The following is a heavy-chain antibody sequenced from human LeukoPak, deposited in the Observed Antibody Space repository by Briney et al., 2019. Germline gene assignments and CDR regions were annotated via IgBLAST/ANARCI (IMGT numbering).Heavy chain of an antibody. Sequence: GGSLRLSCAASGFIFSNSWINWVRQAPGKGLEWVAIINQDGSERYYVDSVKGRFTISRDNVKNSVYLQMNSLRAEDTAVYYCARASRGSPNNDYWGQGTLVTVSS. V-gene: IGHV3-7*01. CDR3: ARASRGSPNNDY. D-gene: IGHD6-13*01. J-gene: IGHJ4*02. CDR1: GFIFSNSW. CDR2: INQDGSER.